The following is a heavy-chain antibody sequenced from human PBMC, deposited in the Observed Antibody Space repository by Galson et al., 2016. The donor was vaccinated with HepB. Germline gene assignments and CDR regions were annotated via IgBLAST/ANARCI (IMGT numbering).Heavy chain of an antibody. CDR2: ISNDGSNK. CDR3: ARSGGSFVRDFGMLDSYGLDV. Sequence: SLRLSCAGSGFTFGGNTMHWVRQAPGKGLEWVAVISNDGSNKYYGESVRGRFTISRDNSKNMLYLQINSLRAEDTGIYFCARSGGSFVRDFGMLDSYGLDVWGQGTTVTVSS. V-gene: IGHV3-30*04. J-gene: IGHJ6*02. D-gene: IGHD3-10*01. CDR1: GFTFGGNT.